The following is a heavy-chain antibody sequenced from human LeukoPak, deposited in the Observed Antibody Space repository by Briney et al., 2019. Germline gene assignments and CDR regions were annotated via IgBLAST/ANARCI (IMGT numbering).Heavy chain of an antibody. V-gene: IGHV4-59*01. CDR1: GGSFSGYY. D-gene: IGHD3-3*01. J-gene: IGHJ6*03. Sequence: SETLSLTCAVYGGSFSGYYWSWIRQPPGKGLEWIGYIYYSGSTNYNPSLKSRVTISVDTSKNQFSLKLSSVTAADTAVCYCARTQYYDFWSGSNYYYYMDVWGKGTTVTVSS. CDR2: IYYSGST. CDR3: ARTQYYDFWSGSNYYYYMDV.